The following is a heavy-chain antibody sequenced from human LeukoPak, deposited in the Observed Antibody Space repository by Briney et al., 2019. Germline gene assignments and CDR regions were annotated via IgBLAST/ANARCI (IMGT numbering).Heavy chain of an antibody. D-gene: IGHD3/OR15-3a*01. J-gene: IGHJ4*02. CDR3: ARLWPAATSSRFDY. Sequence: GGSLRLSCAASGFTFSDYWMIWVRQAPGQGLEWVAHIKQDGSEKNYVDSVKGRLTISRDNAKNSLYLQMKSLRAEDTAVYYCARLWPAATSSRFDYWGQGTLVTVSS. CDR2: IKQDGSEK. CDR1: GFTFSDYW. V-gene: IGHV3-7*03.